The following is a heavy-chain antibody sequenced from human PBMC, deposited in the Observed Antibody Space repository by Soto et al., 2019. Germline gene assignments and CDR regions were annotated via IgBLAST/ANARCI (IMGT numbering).Heavy chain of an antibody. J-gene: IGHJ6*02. CDR3: ARGEFWSGYYQREYYYYGIDV. Sequence: SETLSLTCAVYGGSFSGYYWSWIRQPPGKGLEWIGEINHSGSTNYNPSLKSRVTISVDTSKNQFSLKLSSVTAADTAVYYCARGEFWSGYYQREYYYYGIDVLGQGTTGTVSS. D-gene: IGHD3-3*01. CDR2: INHSGST. V-gene: IGHV4-34*01. CDR1: GGSFSGYY.